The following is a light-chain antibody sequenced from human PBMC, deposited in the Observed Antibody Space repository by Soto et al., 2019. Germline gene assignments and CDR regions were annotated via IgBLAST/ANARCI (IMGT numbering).Light chain of an antibody. J-gene: IGKJ1*01. CDR3: QQSQYSPRT. V-gene: IGKV3-20*01. Sequence: EIVLTQSPGTLSLSPGERATLSCRASQRVSSSYLAWYQQKPGQAPSLLIYGASSRATGIPDRFSGSGSGTDFTLTISRLEPEDFAVYYCQQSQYSPRTFGQGTKVEIK. CDR2: GAS. CDR1: QRVSSSY.